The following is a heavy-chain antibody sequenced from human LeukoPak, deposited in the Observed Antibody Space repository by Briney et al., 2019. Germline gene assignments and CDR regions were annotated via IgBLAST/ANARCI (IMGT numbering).Heavy chain of an antibody. J-gene: IGHJ4*02. CDR1: GGSISSSSHF. CDR2: IYYSGST. D-gene: IGHD6-13*01. CDR3: ARHLEYISSWKGYYFDY. V-gene: IGHV4-39*01. Sequence: SVTLSLTCTVSGGSISSSSHFWDWIRQSPGKGLEWIGTIYYSGSTYYSPSLKSRVTISVDTSKNQFSLKLSSVAAADTAVYYCARHLEYISSWKGYYFDYWGQGTLVTVSS.